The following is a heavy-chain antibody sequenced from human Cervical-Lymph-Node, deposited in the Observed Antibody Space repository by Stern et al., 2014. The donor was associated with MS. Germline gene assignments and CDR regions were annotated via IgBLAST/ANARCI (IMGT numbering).Heavy chain of an antibody. CDR1: GYTFTSQY. V-gene: IGHV1-46*03. J-gene: IGHJ3*01. D-gene: IGHD5/OR15-5a*01. CDR2: VNPGTGAK. Sequence: QVQLGQSGAEVKKPGASVKISCKASGYTFTSQYIHWLRQAPGQGLEWMGIVNPGTGAKSYAQNFQDRVTMTGDTSTSTVYMDLSSLTSEDTAVYFCARDPTRYGVYDGVFDLWGQGTMVTVSS. CDR3: ARDPTRYGVYDGVFDL.